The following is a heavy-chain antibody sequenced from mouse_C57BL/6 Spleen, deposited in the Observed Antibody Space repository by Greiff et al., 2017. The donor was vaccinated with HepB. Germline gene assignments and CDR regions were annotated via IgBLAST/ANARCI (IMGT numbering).Heavy chain of an antibody. CDR3: ASGYYGSSPYYFDY. V-gene: IGHV3-4*01. Sequence: DVQLQESGPALVKPSQTVSLTCTVTGYSITNGNHWWNWIRQVSGSKLEWIGYISSSGSTDSNPSLKSRISITKDTSKNQLSLQLNSVTTEDIDTYYCASGYYGSSPYYFDYWGQGTTLTVSS. D-gene: IGHD1-1*01. CDR2: ISSSGST. J-gene: IGHJ2*01. CDR1: GYSITNGNHW.